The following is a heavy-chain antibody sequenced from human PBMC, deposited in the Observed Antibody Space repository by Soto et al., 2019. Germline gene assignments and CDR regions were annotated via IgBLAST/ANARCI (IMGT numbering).Heavy chain of an antibody. V-gene: IGHV3-30-3*01. Sequence: QVQLVESGGGVVQPGRSLRLSCAASGFTFSSYAMHWVRQAPGKGLEWVAVISYDGSNKYYADSVKGRFTISRDNSKNTLYLQMNSLRAEDTAVYYCARDPSSKITIFGVVCDWYFDYWGQGTLVTVSS. CDR3: ARDPSSKITIFGVVCDWYFDY. CDR1: GFTFSSYA. D-gene: IGHD3-3*01. J-gene: IGHJ4*02. CDR2: ISYDGSNK.